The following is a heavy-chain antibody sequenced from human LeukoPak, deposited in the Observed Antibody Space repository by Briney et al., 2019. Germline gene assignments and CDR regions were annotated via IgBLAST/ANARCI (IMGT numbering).Heavy chain of an antibody. Sequence: PSETLSLTCTVSGGSISSSSYYWGWIRQPPGKGLEWIGSIYYSGSTYYNPSLKSRVTISVDTSKNQFSLKLSSVTAADTAVYYCARGKSSGWYYFDYWGQGILVTVSS. CDR3: ARGKSSGWYYFDY. CDR1: GGSISSSSYY. V-gene: IGHV4-39*07. J-gene: IGHJ4*02. CDR2: IYYSGST. D-gene: IGHD6-19*01.